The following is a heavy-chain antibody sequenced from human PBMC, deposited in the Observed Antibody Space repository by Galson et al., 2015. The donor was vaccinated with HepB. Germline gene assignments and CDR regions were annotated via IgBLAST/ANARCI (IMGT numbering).Heavy chain of an antibody. CDR1: GYTFTSYY. CDR2: ISGYNGDT. V-gene: IGHV1-18*04. D-gene: IGHD3-22*01. J-gene: IGHJ4*02. Sequence: SVKVSCKASGYTFTSYYITWVRQAPGQGLEWMGWISGYNGDTNYAQKFQGRVTMTTDTSTTTAYMELRSLRSDDTAVYYCARETYYYDYSGAIRRFDYWGQGTLVTVSS. CDR3: ARETYYYDYSGAIRRFDY.